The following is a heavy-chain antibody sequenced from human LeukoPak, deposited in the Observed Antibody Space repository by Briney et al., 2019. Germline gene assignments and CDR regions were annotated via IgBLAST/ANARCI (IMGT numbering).Heavy chain of an antibody. V-gene: IGHV3-48*02. Sequence: GGSLRLSCAASGFTFSSYTMNWVRQAPGKGLEWFSYISSSSSTIYYADSVKGRFTISRDNAKNSLYLQMNGLRDEDTAVYYCARYVDTTMLTWGQGTLVTVSS. CDR1: GFTFSSYT. CDR2: ISSSSSTI. J-gene: IGHJ4*02. CDR3: ARYVDTTMLT. D-gene: IGHD5-18*01.